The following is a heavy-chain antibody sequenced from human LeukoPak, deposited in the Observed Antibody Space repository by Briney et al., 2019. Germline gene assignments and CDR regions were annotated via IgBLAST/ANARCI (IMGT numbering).Heavy chain of an antibody. CDR2: IKQDGGEK. CDR3: ATSQTTSGRYGNAFDV. V-gene: IGHV3-7*01. CDR1: GFTLSTYW. J-gene: IGHJ3*01. D-gene: IGHD6-19*01. Sequence: PGGSLRLSCAASGFTLSTYWVSWVRQAPGKGLEWVANIKQDGGEKYYVDSVKGRFTISRDNPKNSLYLQMNSLRGEDTAVYYCATSQTTSGRYGNAFDVWGQGTMVIVSS.